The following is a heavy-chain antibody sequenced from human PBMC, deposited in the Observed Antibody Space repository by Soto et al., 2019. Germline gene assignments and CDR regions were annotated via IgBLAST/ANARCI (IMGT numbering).Heavy chain of an antibody. CDR2: ISYSGTT. J-gene: IGHJ6*02. CDR1: GGSISSGNYY. V-gene: IGHV4-30-4*01. CDR3: TTQGFGGLHGLVDV. D-gene: IGHD3-10*01. Sequence: PSETLSLTCTVSGGSISSGNYYWSWIRQPPGKGLEWIGFISYSGTTHYSASLRSRVSISVDTSKNQFSLDLSSVTAADTAVYYCTTQGFGGLHGLVDVWGQGTTVT.